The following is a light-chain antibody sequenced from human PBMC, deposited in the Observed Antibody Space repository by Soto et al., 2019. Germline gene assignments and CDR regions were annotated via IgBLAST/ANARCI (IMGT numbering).Light chain of an antibody. CDR1: QDIRSS. CDR3: QQDSSWPLT. CDR2: GAS. V-gene: IGKV3-15*01. Sequence: EIVMTQSPATLSVSPGXRVTLSCRASQDIRSSLAWYQQKPGQAPRLLIYGASIRATGVPATFSGSGSGTEFTLSISSLQSEHLGVYYCQQDSSWPLTFGGGTKVDIK. J-gene: IGKJ4*01.